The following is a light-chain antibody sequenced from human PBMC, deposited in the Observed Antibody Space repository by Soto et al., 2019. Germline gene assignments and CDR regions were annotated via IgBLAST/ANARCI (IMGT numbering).Light chain of an antibody. CDR2: GNS. J-gene: IGLJ2*01. CDR3: QSYDSSLSASI. V-gene: IGLV2-14*03. CDR1: SSDIGAYDY. Sequence: QSVLTQPASLSGSPGQSITISCTGTSSDIGAYDYVSWFQQHPGKAPKLLISGNSNRPSGVPDRFSGSKSGTSASLAITGLQAEDEADYYCQSYDSSLSASIFGGGTKLTVL.